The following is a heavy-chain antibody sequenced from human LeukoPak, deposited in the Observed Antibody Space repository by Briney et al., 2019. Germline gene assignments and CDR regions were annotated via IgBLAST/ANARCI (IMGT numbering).Heavy chain of an antibody. CDR2: ISSSGSTI. CDR3: ARGDQLLND. Sequence: GGSLRLSCAASGFTFSSFEMNWVRQAPGKGLEWVSYISSSGSTINYADSVQGRFTISRDNARNSLYLQMNSLRAEDTAVYYCARGDQLLNDWGQGTLVTVSS. J-gene: IGHJ4*02. D-gene: IGHD2-2*01. V-gene: IGHV3-48*03. CDR1: GFTFSSFE.